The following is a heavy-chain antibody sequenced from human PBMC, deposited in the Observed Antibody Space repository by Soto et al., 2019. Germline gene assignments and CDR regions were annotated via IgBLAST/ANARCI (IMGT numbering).Heavy chain of an antibody. J-gene: IGHJ4*02. Sequence: EEQLVESGGDLVQPGGSLRLSCAASGFTVSNNYMSWVRQAPGKGLEWVSLIYSGGSTYYVDSVKGRFTISRDSSKNTLYLQMYRLRAADTAMYYCAAYSHKGYWGQGTLVTVSS. CDR2: IYSGGST. CDR1: GFTVSNNY. V-gene: IGHV3-66*01. CDR3: AAYSHKGY. D-gene: IGHD3-16*01.